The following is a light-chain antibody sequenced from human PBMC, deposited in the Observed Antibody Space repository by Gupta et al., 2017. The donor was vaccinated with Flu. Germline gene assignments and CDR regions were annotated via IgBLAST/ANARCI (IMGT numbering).Light chain of an antibody. CDR1: QSVSSN. Sequence: ATLSVSPGERATLSCRASQSVSSNLAWYQQKPGQAPRLLIYGASNRATGIPARFSGSGYGTDFTLTISSLQSEDFAVYYCQQYSNWPPYTFGQGTKMEI. V-gene: IGKV3-15*01. CDR3: QQYSNWPPYT. J-gene: IGKJ2*01. CDR2: GAS.